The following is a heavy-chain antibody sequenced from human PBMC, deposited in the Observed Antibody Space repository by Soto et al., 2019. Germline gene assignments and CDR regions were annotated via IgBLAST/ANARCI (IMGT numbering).Heavy chain of an antibody. CDR2: IYYSGST. V-gene: IGHV4-59*08. Sequence: SETLSLTCTVSGGSISSYYWSWIRQPPGKGLEWIGYIYYSGSTNYNPSLKSRVTISVDTSKNQFSLKLSSVTAADTAVYYCARRRRTPYYYYYMDVWGKGTTVTVSS. CDR1: GGSISSYY. J-gene: IGHJ6*03. CDR3: ARRRRTPYYYYYMDV.